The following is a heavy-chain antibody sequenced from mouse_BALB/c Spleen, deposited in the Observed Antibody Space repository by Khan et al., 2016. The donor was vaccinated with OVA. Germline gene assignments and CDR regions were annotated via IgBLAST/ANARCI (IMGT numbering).Heavy chain of an antibody. V-gene: IGHV1S41*01. Sequence: DLVEPGASVKLSCKAFGYTFTSYWINWIKERPGQGLEWIGHIGPGSGSAYYNELFKGKATLTVDTSSSTVYTLISILSSEASAVYFCASSTSSGSGLDAMDYWGQGTSVTVSS. CDR2: IGPGSGSA. J-gene: IGHJ4*01. D-gene: IGHD1-1*01. CDR3: ASSTSSGSGLDAMDY. CDR1: GYTFTSYW.